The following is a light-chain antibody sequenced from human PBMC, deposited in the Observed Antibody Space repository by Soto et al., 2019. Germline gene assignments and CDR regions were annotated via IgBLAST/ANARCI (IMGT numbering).Light chain of an antibody. CDR3: QHYNSYSEA. Sequence: DIQMTQSPSTLSGSVGDRVTITCRASQTISSWCAWYQQKPGKAPKLLIYKASTLKSGVPSRFSGSGSGTEFTLTISSLQPDDFATYYCQHYNSYSEAFGQGTKVELK. CDR2: KAS. V-gene: IGKV1-5*03. CDR1: QTISSW. J-gene: IGKJ1*01.